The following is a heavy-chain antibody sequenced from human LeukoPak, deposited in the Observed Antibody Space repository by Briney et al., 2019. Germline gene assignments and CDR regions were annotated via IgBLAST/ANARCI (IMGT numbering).Heavy chain of an antibody. Sequence: ASVKVSCKASGYTFTSYYMHWVRQAPEQGLEWMGIINPSGGSTSYAQKFQGRVTMTRDTSTSTVYMELSSLRSEDTAVYYCARDPGSSGWYGALDYYYYYMDVWGKGTTVTISS. J-gene: IGHJ6*03. CDR2: INPSGGST. V-gene: IGHV1-46*01. D-gene: IGHD6-19*01. CDR3: ARDPGSSGWYGALDYYYYYMDV. CDR1: GYTFTSYY.